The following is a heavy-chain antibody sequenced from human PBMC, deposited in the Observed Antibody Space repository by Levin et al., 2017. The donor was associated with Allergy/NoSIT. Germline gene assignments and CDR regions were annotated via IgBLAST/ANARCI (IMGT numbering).Heavy chain of an antibody. D-gene: IGHD4-17*01. CDR3: ARGAPLRVTKGFDY. Sequence: GGSLRLSCTASGFTFSSYGMHWVRQAPGKGLEWVAVIWYDGSNKYHTDSVKGRFTISRDNSKNTLYLQMNSLRAEDAAVYYCARGAPLRVTKGFDYWGQGTLVTVSS. CDR2: IWYDGSNK. J-gene: IGHJ4*02. V-gene: IGHV3-33*01. CDR1: GFTFSSYG.